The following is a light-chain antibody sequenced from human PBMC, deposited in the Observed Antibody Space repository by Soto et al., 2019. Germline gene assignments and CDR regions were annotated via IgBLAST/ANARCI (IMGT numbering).Light chain of an antibody. V-gene: IGKV4-1*01. J-gene: IGKJ1*01. CDR3: QQRSNWPWT. CDR2: WAS. CDR1: QSVLYSPNNKNY. Sequence: DIVMTQSPDSLTVSLGERATINCKSSQSVLYSPNNKNYLAWYQHKPGQPPKLLIYWASTRDSGVPDRFSGSGSGTDFTLTITSLQAEDVAVYYCQQRSNWPWTFGQGTKVDIK.